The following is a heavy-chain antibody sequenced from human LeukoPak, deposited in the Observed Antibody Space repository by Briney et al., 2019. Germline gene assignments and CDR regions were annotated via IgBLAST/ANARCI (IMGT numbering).Heavy chain of an antibody. V-gene: IGHV4-61*02. CDR2: IYTSGST. CDR1: GGSISSGSYY. CDR3: ARDRGYSSWRDI. D-gene: IGHD6-6*01. Sequence: PSETLSLTCTVSGGSISSGSYYWSWIRQPAGKGLEWIGRIYTSGSTNYNPSLKSRVTISVDTSKNQFSLKLSSVTAADTAVYYCARDRGYSSWRDIWGQGTMVTVSS. J-gene: IGHJ3*02.